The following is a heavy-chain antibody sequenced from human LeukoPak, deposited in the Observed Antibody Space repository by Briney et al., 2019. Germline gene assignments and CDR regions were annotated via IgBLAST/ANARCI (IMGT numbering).Heavy chain of an antibody. V-gene: IGHV1-2*02. CDR3: ARYSGSYYYYMDV. CDR1: GHTFTGYY. J-gene: IGHJ6*03. CDR2: INPNSGGT. Sequence: EASVKVSCKASGHTFTGYYMHWVRQAPGQGLEWMGWINPNSGGTNYAQKFQGRVTMTRDTSISTAYMELSRLRSDDTAVYYCARYSGSYYYYMDVWGKGTTVTVSS. D-gene: IGHD1-26*01.